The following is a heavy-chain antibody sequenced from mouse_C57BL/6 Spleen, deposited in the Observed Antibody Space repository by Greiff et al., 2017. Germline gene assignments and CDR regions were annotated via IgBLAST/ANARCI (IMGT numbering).Heavy chain of an antibody. Sequence: QVQLQQPGAELVRPGTSVKLSCKASGYTFTSYWMHWVKQRPGQGLEWIGVIDPSDSYTNYNQKFKGKATLTVDTSSSTAYMQLSSLTSEDSAVYYCARGAQATLYYYAMDYGGQGTSVTVSS. CDR2: IDPSDSYT. V-gene: IGHV1-59*01. CDR3: ARGAQATLYYYAMDY. D-gene: IGHD3-2*02. J-gene: IGHJ4*01. CDR1: GYTFTSYW.